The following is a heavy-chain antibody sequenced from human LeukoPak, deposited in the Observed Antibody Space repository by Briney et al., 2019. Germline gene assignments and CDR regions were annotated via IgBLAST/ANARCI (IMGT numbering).Heavy chain of an antibody. CDR2: INPNSGGT. D-gene: IGHD1-26*01. CDR1: GYTFTGYY. V-gene: IGHV1-2*06. CDR3: ARDRGSYGNDAFDI. Sequence: ASVKVSCKASGYTFTGYYMHWVRQAPGQGLEWMGRINPNSGGTNYAQKFQGRVTMTRDTSISTAYMELSRLRSDDTAVYYCARDRGSYGNDAFDIGGQGTMVTVSS. J-gene: IGHJ3*02.